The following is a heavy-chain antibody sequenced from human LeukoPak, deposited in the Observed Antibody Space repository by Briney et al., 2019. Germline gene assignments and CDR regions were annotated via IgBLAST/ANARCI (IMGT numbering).Heavy chain of an antibody. CDR2: MNPNSGNT. CDR1: GYTFTSYD. J-gene: IGHJ4*02. Sequence: ASVKVSCKASGYTFTSYDINWVRQATGQGLEWMGWMNPNSGNTGYAQKFQGRVTITRNTSISTAYMELRSLRSDDTAVYYCARSEVPHGYWGQGTLVTVSS. V-gene: IGHV1-8*03. CDR3: ARSEVPHGY.